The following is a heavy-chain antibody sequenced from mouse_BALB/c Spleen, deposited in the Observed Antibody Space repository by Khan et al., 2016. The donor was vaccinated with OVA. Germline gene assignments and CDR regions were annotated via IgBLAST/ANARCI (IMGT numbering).Heavy chain of an antibody. CDR2: IHPGSANT. CDR1: GHTFTAYY. J-gene: IGHJ2*01. CDR3: AGVFDY. V-gene: IGHV1-84*02. Sequence: QIQLVQSGPELVKPGASVKMSCKASGHTFTAYYINWVKQTPGQGLQWIGWIHPGSANTKYHERFKGKATLTVDKSSSTAYMQLSSLTSEDTAVYFCAGVFDYWGHGTTLTVSS.